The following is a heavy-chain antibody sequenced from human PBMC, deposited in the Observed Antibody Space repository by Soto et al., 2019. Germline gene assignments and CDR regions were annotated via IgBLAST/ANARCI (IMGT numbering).Heavy chain of an antibody. CDR2: ISGTGDVT. CDR1: GFTFSRYA. D-gene: IGHD1-26*01. V-gene: IGHV3-23*01. CDR3: ATLTRHNWDCP. J-gene: IGHJ5*02. Sequence: GGSLRLSCAASGFTFSRYAMSWVRQAPGNGLEWVSVISGTGDVTYHADSVKGRFTISRDNSKNTLYLQMNSLRVEDTAEYHCATLTRHNWDCPWGQGTLVAVSS.